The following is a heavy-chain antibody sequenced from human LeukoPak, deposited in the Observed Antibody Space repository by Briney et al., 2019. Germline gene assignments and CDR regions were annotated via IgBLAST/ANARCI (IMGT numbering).Heavy chain of an antibody. CDR2: ISSSGSTI. V-gene: IGHV3-48*03. J-gene: IGHJ4*02. CDR3: AKDRDQLLTDY. CDR1: GFTFSSYE. Sequence: GGSLRLSCAASGFTFSSYEMNWVRQAPGKGLEWVSYISSSGSTIYYADSVKGRFTISRDNAKNSLYLQMNSLRAEDTAVYYCAKDRDQLLTDYWGQGTLVTVSS. D-gene: IGHD2-2*01.